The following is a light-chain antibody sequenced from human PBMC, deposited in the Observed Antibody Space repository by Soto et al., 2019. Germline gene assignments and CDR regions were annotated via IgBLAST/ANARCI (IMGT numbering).Light chain of an antibody. V-gene: IGKV1-39*01. Sequence: DITMTQSPSSLSASVGDRVTSACRASQSISSYLNWYQQKPGKAPKLLIYAASSLQSGVPSRFSGSGSGTDFTLTISSLQPEDFATYYCQQSYSTPRTFGQGTKVDIK. J-gene: IGKJ1*01. CDR1: QSISSY. CDR2: AAS. CDR3: QQSYSTPRT.